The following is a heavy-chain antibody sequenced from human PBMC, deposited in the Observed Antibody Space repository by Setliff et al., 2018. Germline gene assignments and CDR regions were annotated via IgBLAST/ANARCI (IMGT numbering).Heavy chain of an antibody. Sequence: SETLSLTCTVSGGSISSGGYYWSWIRQHPGKGLEWIGYIYYSGSTYYNPSLKSRVTISVDTSKNQFSLKLSSVTAADTAVYYCARVSPYYYDSSGPGAFDIWGQGTMVTVPS. D-gene: IGHD3-22*01. CDR3: ARVSPYYYDSSGPGAFDI. CDR2: IYYSGST. CDR1: GGSISSGGYY. J-gene: IGHJ3*02. V-gene: IGHV4-31*03.